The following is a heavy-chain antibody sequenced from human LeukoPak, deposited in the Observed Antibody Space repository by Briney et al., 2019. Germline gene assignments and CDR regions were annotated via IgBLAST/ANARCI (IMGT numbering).Heavy chain of an antibody. V-gene: IGHV4-34*01. Sequence: PSETLSLTCAVYGGSFSGYYWSWIRQPPGKGLEWIGEINHSGSTNYNPSLKSRVTISVDTSKNQFYLKLSSVTAADTAVYYCARGREYDFCSGYSGISFDYWGQGTMVTVSS. CDR1: GGSFSGYY. J-gene: IGHJ4*02. CDR2: INHSGST. D-gene: IGHD3-3*01. CDR3: ARGREYDFCSGYSGISFDY.